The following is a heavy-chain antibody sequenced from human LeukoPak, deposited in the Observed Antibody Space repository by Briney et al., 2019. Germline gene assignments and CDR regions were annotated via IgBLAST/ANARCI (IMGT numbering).Heavy chain of an antibody. CDR2: IRYDGSDK. CDR1: GFTFSRHG. CDR3: AKGSYYCSDNCPQYYYYMDA. Sequence: GGSLRPSCAASGFTFSRHGMHWVRQAPGKGLEWVAFIRYDGSDKYYADSVKGRFTISRDNSENTQYLQMSSLRPEDTAVYYCAKGSYYCSDNCPQYYYYMDAWGKGTTVIVSS. J-gene: IGHJ6*03. V-gene: IGHV3-30*02. D-gene: IGHD2-15*01.